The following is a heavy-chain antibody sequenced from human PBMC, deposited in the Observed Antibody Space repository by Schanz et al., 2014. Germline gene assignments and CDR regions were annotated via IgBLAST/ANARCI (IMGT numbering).Heavy chain of an antibody. CDR3: ARGRGFYDY. V-gene: IGHV1-46*01. Sequence: QVQWVQSGADVKKPGTAVKVSCKASEYTFTRHYMHWVRQAPGQGLEWMGIIHSTGGTTSHAQKFQGRVTMTRDTSTSTAYMELSSLTSEDTAVHYCARGRGFYDYWGQGTLVTVSS. CDR2: IHSTGGTT. D-gene: IGHD3-10*01. J-gene: IGHJ4*02. CDR1: EYTFTRHY.